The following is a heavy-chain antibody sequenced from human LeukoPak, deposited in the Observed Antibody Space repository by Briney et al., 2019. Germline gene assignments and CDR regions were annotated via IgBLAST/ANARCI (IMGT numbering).Heavy chain of an antibody. CDR1: GFTFSSYG. J-gene: IGHJ5*02. CDR3: ARGRYVSSSWFDP. CDR2: ISYDGSNK. D-gene: IGHD5-12*01. Sequence: QPGGSLRLSCAASGFTFSSYGMHWVRQAPGKGLEWVAVISYDGSNKYYADSVKGRFTISRDNSKSTLLLQMNSLTAEDTAVYYCARGRYVSSSWFDPWGQGTLVTVSS. V-gene: IGHV3-30*03.